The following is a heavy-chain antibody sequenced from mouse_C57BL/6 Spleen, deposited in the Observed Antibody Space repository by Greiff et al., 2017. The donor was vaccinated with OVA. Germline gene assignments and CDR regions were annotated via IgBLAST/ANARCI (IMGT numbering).Heavy chain of an antibody. CDR1: GYTFTSYW. CDR2: IDPSDSYT. D-gene: IGHD1-1*01. CDR3: ARFITTVVAPYAMDY. Sequence: QVQLKQPGAELVMPGASVKLSCKASGYTFTSYWMHWVKQRPGQGLEWIGEIDPSDSYTNYNQKFKGKSTLTVDKSSSTAYMQLSSLTSEDSAVYYCARFITTVVAPYAMDYWGQGTSVTVSS. V-gene: IGHV1-69*01. J-gene: IGHJ4*01.